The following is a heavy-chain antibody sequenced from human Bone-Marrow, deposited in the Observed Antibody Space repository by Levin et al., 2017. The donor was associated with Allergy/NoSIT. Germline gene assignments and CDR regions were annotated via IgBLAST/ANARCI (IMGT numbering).Heavy chain of an antibody. CDR2: ISYDGSNK. D-gene: IGHD3-10*01. V-gene: IGHV3-30-3*01. Sequence: PGGSLRLSCAASGFTFSSYAMHWVRQAPGKGLEWVAVISYDGSNKYYADSVKGRFTISRDNSKNTLYLQMNSLRAEDTAVYYCARDDMRWFGELLLVYYYYGMDVWGQGTTVTVSS. J-gene: IGHJ6*02. CDR3: ARDDMRWFGELLLVYYYYGMDV. CDR1: GFTFSSYA.